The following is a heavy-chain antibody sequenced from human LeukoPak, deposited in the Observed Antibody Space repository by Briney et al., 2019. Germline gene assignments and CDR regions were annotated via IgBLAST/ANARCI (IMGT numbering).Heavy chain of an antibody. Sequence: SETLSLTCTVSGGSISSGGYYWSWIRQHPGKGLEWIGYIYYSGSTYYNPSLKSRITISVDTSKNQFSLTLSSVTAADTAVYYCARTVFLDIVVVPAAIWVDAFDIWGQGTMVTVSS. D-gene: IGHD2-2*01. CDR2: IYYSGST. CDR1: GGSISSGGYY. CDR3: ARTVFLDIVVVPAAIWVDAFDI. J-gene: IGHJ3*02. V-gene: IGHV4-31*03.